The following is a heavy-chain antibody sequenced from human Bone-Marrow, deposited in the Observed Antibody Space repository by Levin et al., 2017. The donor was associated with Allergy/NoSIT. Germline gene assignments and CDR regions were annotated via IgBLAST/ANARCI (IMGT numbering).Heavy chain of an antibody. J-gene: IGHJ1*01. CDR1: GGSFSDFS. Sequence: SQTLSLTCAVYGGSFSDFSWSWIRQPPGKGLEWIGEISGSGRTNYNASLKNRVTMSVDTSKNQFSLKLNSMTAADTAIYYCAREGRAVAGIAYWGQGTLVTVSS. CDR2: ISGSGRT. D-gene: IGHD6-19*01. V-gene: IGHV4-34*01. CDR3: AREGRAVAGIAY.